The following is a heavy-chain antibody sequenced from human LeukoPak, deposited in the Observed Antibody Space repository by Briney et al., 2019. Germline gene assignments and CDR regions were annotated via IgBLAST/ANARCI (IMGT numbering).Heavy chain of an antibody. J-gene: IGHJ4*02. CDR2: IKQDGSEK. V-gene: IGHV3-7*04. Sequence: PGGSLRLSCAASGFTFSSYWMSWVRQAPGKGLEWVANIKQDGSEKYYVDSVKGRFTISRDNAKNSLYLQMNSLRAEDTAVYYCAKDLGFEYSSSSFDYWGQGTLVTVSS. D-gene: IGHD6-6*01. CDR1: GFTFSSYW. CDR3: AKDLGFEYSSSSFDY.